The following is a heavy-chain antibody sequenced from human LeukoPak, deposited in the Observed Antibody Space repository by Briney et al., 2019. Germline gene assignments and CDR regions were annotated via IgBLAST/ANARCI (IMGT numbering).Heavy chain of an antibody. Sequence: GGSLRLSCAASGFTFSSYAMTWVRQAPGKGLEWVSAISGRGGSTYHADSVKGRFTISRDNSKNTLYLQMNSLRAEDTAVYYCAKESQLVRGYLDYWGQGTLVTVSS. CDR3: AKESQLVRGYLDY. CDR2: ISGRGGST. CDR1: GFTFSSYA. D-gene: IGHD6-13*01. V-gene: IGHV3-23*01. J-gene: IGHJ4*02.